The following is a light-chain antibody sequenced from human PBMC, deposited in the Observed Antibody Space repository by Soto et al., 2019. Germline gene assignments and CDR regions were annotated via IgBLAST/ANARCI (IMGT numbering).Light chain of an antibody. CDR3: SSYTSSNTFYV. Sequence: QSVLTEPASVSGSRGQWITISCTGTSSDVGGYYYVSWYQHHPGKAPKLMIYQVSNRPSGVSNRFSGSKSGNTASLTISGLQAEDEADYYCSSYTSSNTFYVFGTGTKVT. CDR2: QVS. CDR1: SSDVGGYYY. J-gene: IGLJ1*01. V-gene: IGLV2-14*01.